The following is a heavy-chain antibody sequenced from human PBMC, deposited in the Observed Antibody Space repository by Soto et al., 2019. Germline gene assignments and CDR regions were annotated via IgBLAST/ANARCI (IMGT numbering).Heavy chain of an antibody. CDR3: ARDKDRQHLGGNYYYILDV. CDR1: GGTFSNSA. Sequence: QVQLEQSGAEVKKPGSSVKVSCKASGGTFSNSAISWVRQAPGQGLEWMGGIMPIFRTPDHAQRFQGRVTITADESTSTAYMELSGLRPDDTAVYYCARDKDRQHLGGNYYYILDVWGQGTTVTVSS. CDR2: IMPIFRTP. J-gene: IGHJ6*02. V-gene: IGHV1-69*12.